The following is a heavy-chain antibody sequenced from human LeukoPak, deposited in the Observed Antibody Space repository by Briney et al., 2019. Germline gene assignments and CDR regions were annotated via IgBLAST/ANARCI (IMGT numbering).Heavy chain of an antibody. CDR1: GFTFSSYA. Sequence: GGSLRLSCAASGFTFSSYAMHWVRQAPGKGLEWVAVISYDGSNKYYSDSVKGRFTISRDNSKNTLFLQMNSLRAEDTALYYCAKDLDYTSSWYGFDYWGQGTLVTVSS. CDR3: AKDLDYTSSWYGFDY. D-gene: IGHD6-13*01. CDR2: ISYDGSNK. J-gene: IGHJ4*02. V-gene: IGHV3-30-3*01.